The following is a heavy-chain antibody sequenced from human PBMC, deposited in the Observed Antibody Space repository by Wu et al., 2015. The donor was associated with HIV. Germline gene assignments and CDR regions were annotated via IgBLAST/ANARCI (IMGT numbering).Heavy chain of an antibody. CDR2: IIPILDTA. Sequence: QVQLVQSGAAVKKPGSSVKVSCKASGGIFTSHAISWVRQAPGQGLEWMGGIIPILDTAYYAPNFQGRVTITTDESTTTAYMELSSLRSEDTAVYYCARNTDSVATSLYSLGVWGHGTTVTVSS. D-gene: IGHD5-12*01. J-gene: IGHJ6*02. V-gene: IGHV1-69*05. CDR3: ARNTDSVATSLYSLGV. CDR1: GGIFTSHA.